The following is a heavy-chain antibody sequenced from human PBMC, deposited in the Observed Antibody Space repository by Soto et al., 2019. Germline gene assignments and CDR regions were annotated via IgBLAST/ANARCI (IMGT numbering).Heavy chain of an antibody. CDR1: GLTFSGAW. J-gene: IGHJ4*02. V-gene: IGHV3-15*01. CDR2: IKGKVDGGAT. CDR3: TTDVTRAYGGDY. D-gene: IGHD3-16*01. Sequence: EVQLVESGGNLVNPGGSLRLSCATSGLTFSGAWLSWVRQAPGKGLEWVGRIKGKVDGGATDYAAPVKGRFVISRDYSKDTLYLQLNNLKTEDTAVYFCTTDVTRAYGGDYWGQGTLVTVSS.